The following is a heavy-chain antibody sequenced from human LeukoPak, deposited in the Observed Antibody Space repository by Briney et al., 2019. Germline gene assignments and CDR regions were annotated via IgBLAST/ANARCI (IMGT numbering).Heavy chain of an antibody. V-gene: IGHV5-51*01. J-gene: IGHJ4*02. D-gene: IGHD5-18*01. CDR2: IYPGDSDT. Sequence: GESLKISCKDSGYRFTSYWIGWVRQMPGKGLELMGIIYPGDSDTRYSPSFQGQVTISADKSINTAYLQWSSLKASDTAIYYCARRGEAMDPFDYWGQGTLVTVSS. CDR1: GYRFTSYW. CDR3: ARRGEAMDPFDY.